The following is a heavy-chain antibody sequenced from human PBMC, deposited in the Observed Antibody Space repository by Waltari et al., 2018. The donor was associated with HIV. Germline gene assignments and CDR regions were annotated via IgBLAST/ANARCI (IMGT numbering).Heavy chain of an antibody. CDR1: GFPFTSSY. CDR3: ARDLWPEDF. Sequence: EVQLVESGGGLVQPGGSLRLSCVASGFPFTSSYMSGVRQAPGEGMEWVANINQDGTKKSYVDSVKGRFTISRDKAKNSVYRQINSLRAEDSAIYYCARDLWPEDFWGQGTLVTVSS. D-gene: IGHD2-21*01. CDR2: INQDGTKK. J-gene: IGHJ4*02. V-gene: IGHV3-7*01.